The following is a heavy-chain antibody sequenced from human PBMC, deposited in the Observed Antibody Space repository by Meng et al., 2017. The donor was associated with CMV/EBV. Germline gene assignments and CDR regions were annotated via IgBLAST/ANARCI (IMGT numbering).Heavy chain of an antibody. D-gene: IGHD3-9*01. CDR2: INPNSGGT. V-gene: IGHV1-2*02. CDR3: AIKTGVTTFGGEGWFDP. CDR1: GYTFTGYY. Sequence: ASVKVSCKASGYTFTGYYMHWVRQAPGQGLEGMGWINPNSGGTNYAQKFQGRVTMTRDTSISTAYMELSRLRSDDTAVYYCAIKTGVTTFGGEGWFDPWGQGTLVTVSS. J-gene: IGHJ5*02.